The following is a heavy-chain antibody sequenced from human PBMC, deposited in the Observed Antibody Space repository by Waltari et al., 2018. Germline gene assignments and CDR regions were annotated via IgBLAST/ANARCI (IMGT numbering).Heavy chain of an antibody. V-gene: IGHV3-7*01. D-gene: IGHD3-3*01. CDR3: ARDGMYYDFWSGYLDV. CDR1: GFTFSSSW. Sequence: EVQLVESGGGLVQPGGSLRLSCAASGFTFSSSWMSWVRQAPGKGLEWVANIKQDGSEKYYVDSGKGRFTISRDNAKNSLYLQMNSLRAEDTAVYYCARDGMYYDFWSGYLDVWGQGTTVTVSS. J-gene: IGHJ6*02. CDR2: IKQDGSEK.